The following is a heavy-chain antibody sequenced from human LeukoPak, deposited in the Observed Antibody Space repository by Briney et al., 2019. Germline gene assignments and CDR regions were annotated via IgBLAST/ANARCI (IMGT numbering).Heavy chain of an antibody. Sequence: PGGSLRLSCAASGFTFDNYAMHWVRKVPGKGLEWVSGISWNGGIIGYADSVKGRFTISRDSAKNSLYPQMNSLRVEDTALYYCAKGGLRLYFGQFHYWGQGTLVTVSS. J-gene: IGHJ4*02. CDR2: ISWNGGII. CDR3: AKGGLRLYFGQFHY. CDR1: GFTFDNYA. D-gene: IGHD3-10*01. V-gene: IGHV3-9*01.